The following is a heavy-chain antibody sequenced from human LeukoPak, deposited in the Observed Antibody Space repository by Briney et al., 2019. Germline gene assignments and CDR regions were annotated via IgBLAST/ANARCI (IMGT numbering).Heavy chain of an antibody. V-gene: IGHV5-51*01. J-gene: IGHJ5*02. D-gene: IGHD6-13*01. CDR3: ARQGSAAGMGNWFDP. CDR2: IYPGDSDT. Sequence: GESLKIPCKGSGYSFTSYWIGWVRQMPGKGLEWMGIIYPGDSDTRYSPSFQGQVTISADKSISTAYLQWSSLKASDTAMYYCARQGSAAGMGNWFDPWGQGTLVTVSS. CDR1: GYSFTSYW.